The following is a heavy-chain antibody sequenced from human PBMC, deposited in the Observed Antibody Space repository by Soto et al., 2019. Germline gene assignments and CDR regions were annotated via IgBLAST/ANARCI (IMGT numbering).Heavy chain of an antibody. CDR2: INAGNGNT. Sequence: ASVKVSCKASGYTFTSYAMHWVRQAPGQRLEWMGWINAGNGNTKYSQKFQGRVTITRDTSASTAYMELSSLRSEDTAVYYCARSTNYDILNPAYYYYGMDVWGQGTTVTVSS. J-gene: IGHJ6*02. D-gene: IGHD3-9*01. CDR3: ARSTNYDILNPAYYYYGMDV. CDR1: GYTFTSYA. V-gene: IGHV1-3*01.